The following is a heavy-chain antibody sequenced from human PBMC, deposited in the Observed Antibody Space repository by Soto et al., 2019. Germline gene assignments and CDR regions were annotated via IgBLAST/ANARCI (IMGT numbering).Heavy chain of an antibody. J-gene: IGHJ6*02. D-gene: IGHD2-15*01. CDR1: GFTFGDYA. Sequence: GGSLRLSCTASGFTFGDYAMSWFRQAPGKGLEWVGFIRSKAYGGTTEYAASVKGRFTISRDDSKSIAHLQMNSLKTEDTAVYYCTRSRDYCSGGSCYSHYYYYGMDVWGQGTTVTVSS. V-gene: IGHV3-49*03. CDR2: IRSKAYGGTT. CDR3: TRSRDYCSGGSCYSHYYYYGMDV.